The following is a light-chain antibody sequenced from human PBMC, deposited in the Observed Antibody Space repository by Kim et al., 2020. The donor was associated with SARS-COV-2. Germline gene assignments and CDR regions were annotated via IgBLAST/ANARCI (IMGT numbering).Light chain of an antibody. V-gene: IGKV3-20*01. CDR1: QTVSGSY. CDR3: QQYSGTWT. J-gene: IGKJ1*01. Sequence: EIVLTQSPGTLSLSPGERATLSCRASQTVSGSYLTWYQQKAGQAPRLLIDTASTRATGIPDRFSGSGSGTDFTLTISRLEPEDFAMYYCQQYSGTWTFGQGTKVDIK. CDR2: TAS.